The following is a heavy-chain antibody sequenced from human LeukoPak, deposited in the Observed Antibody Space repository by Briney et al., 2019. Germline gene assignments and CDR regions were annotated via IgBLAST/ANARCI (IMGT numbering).Heavy chain of an antibody. CDR2: INYSGST. CDR1: GGSISSGDFY. D-gene: IGHD2-2*01. CDR3: ARGGYCSSTSCSSIVIDY. V-gene: IGHV4-61*08. Sequence: SETLSLTCTVSGGSISSGDFYWSWIRQPPGKGLEWIGYINYSGSTNYNPSLKSRVTISVDTSKNQFSLKLSSVTAADTAVYYCARGGYCSSTSCSSIVIDYWGQGTLVTVPS. J-gene: IGHJ4*02.